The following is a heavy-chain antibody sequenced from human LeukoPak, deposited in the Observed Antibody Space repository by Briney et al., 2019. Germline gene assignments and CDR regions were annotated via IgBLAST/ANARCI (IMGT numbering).Heavy chain of an antibody. D-gene: IGHD3-16*02. CDR1: GYTFTSYG. V-gene: IGHV1-18*01. J-gene: IGHJ4*02. Sequence: ASVKVSCKASGYTFTSYGISWVRQAPGQGLEWMGWISAYNGNINYAQKLQGRVTMTTDTSTSTAYMELRSLRSDDTAMYYCARALDYDYVWGSYRYPPGYWGQGTLSPSPQ. CDR3: ARALDYDYVWGSYRYPPGY. CDR2: ISAYNGNI.